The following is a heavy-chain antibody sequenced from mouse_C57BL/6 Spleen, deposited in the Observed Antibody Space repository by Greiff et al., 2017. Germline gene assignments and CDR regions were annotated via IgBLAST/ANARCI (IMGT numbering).Heavy chain of an antibody. J-gene: IGHJ1*03. V-gene: IGHV8-5*01. CDR2: IWWNDDK. CDR1: GFSLSTSNMG. CDR3: AQRDGNWYVDG. Sequence: QVNLQVSGPGILQPSQTLSMTCYFSGFSLSTSNMGIGWIRQPSGKGLEWLAHIWWNDDKYYNPSLKSRLTMSNDTSNNQVFRKITSGDTADTSTYYCAQRDGNWYVDGWGTGTTVTVSS.